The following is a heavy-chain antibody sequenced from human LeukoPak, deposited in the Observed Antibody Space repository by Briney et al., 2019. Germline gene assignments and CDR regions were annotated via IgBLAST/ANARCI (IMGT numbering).Heavy chain of an antibody. CDR1: GGSFSGYY. CDR2: INHSGST. Sequence: SETLSLTCAVYGGSFSGYYWSWIRQPPGKGLEWIGEINHSGSTNYNPSLKSRVTISVDTSKNQSSLKLSSVTAADTAVYYCARSPIVLMGDYYYGPGSYFDYWGQGTLVTVSS. V-gene: IGHV4-34*01. D-gene: IGHD3-10*01. CDR3: ARSPIVLMGDYYYGPGSYFDY. J-gene: IGHJ4*02.